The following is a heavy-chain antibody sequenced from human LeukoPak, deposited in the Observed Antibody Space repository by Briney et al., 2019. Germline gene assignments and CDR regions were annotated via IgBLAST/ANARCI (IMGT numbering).Heavy chain of an antibody. Sequence: QPGASLRLSCAASGFTFSSYAMSWVRQAPGKGLEWVSAISGSGGSTYYADSVKGRFTISRDNSKNTLYLQTNSLRAEDTAVYYCAKAHWSGYFPNWFDPWGQGTLVTVSS. CDR3: AKAHWSGYFPNWFDP. D-gene: IGHD3-3*01. CDR2: ISGSGGST. V-gene: IGHV3-23*01. J-gene: IGHJ5*02. CDR1: GFTFSSYA.